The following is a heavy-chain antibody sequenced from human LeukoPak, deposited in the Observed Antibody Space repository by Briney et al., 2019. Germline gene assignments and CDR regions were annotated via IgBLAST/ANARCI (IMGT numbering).Heavy chain of an antibody. Sequence: GGSLRLSCAASGFTFDDYAMHWVRQAPGKGLGWVSGISWNSGSIGYADSVKGRFTISRDNAKNSLYLQMNSLRAEDTALYYCAKDKRRCYDSSGYMAYWGQGTLVTVSS. J-gene: IGHJ4*02. D-gene: IGHD3-22*01. CDR2: ISWNSGSI. CDR1: GFTFDDYA. CDR3: AKDKRRCYDSSGYMAY. V-gene: IGHV3-9*01.